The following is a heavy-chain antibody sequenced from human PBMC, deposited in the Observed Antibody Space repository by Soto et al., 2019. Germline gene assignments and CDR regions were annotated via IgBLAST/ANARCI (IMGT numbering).Heavy chain of an antibody. V-gene: IGHV1-18*01. Sequence: GASVKVSCKASGYTFTSYGISWVRQAPGQGLEWMGWISAYNGNTNYAQKLQGRVTMTTDTSTSTAYMELRSLRSDDTAVYYCARDTRARYSGYDEYWGQGTLVTVSS. J-gene: IGHJ4*02. D-gene: IGHD5-12*01. CDR3: ARDTRARYSGYDEY. CDR2: ISAYNGNT. CDR1: GYTFTSYG.